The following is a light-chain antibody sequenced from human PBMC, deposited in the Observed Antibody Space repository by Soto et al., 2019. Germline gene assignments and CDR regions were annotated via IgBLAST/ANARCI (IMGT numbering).Light chain of an antibody. CDR3: QQRSNWPPEIT. CDR2: DAS. J-gene: IGKJ5*01. CDR1: QSVSSY. Sequence: EIVLTQSPATLSFSPVERATLSCTSIQSVSSYLAWYQQKPGQAPRLLIYDASNRATGIPARFSGSGSGTDFTLTISRLEPEDFAVYYCQQRSNWPPEITFGQGTRLEIK. V-gene: IGKV3-11*01.